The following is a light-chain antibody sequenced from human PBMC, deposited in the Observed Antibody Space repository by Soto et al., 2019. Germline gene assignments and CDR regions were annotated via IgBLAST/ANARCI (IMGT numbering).Light chain of an antibody. V-gene: IGLV2-14*01. CDR2: EVS. Sequence: QSALTQPASVSGSPGQSITISCTGTSSDVGGYNYVSWYQQHPGKAPKLMIYEVSNRPSGVSNRFSGSKSGNTASLTISGLQAEDADDYYCSSYTSSSTLVFGGGTKLTVL. CDR3: SSYTSSSTLV. J-gene: IGLJ2*01. CDR1: SSDVGGYNY.